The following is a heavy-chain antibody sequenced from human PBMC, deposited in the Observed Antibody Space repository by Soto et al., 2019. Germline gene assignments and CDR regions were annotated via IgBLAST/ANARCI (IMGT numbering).Heavy chain of an antibody. D-gene: IGHD3-3*01. CDR1: GFTFSSYA. CDR3: AKAPLPYYDFGSGLDYFDY. J-gene: IGHJ4*02. CDR2: ISGSGGST. Sequence: EVQLLESGGGLVQPGGSLRLSCAASGFTFSSYAMSWVRQAPGKGLEWVSAISGSGGSTYYADSVKSRFTISRDNSKYTLYLQMSSLRAEDTAVYYCAKAPLPYYDFGSGLDYFDYWGQGAMVTVS. V-gene: IGHV3-23*01.